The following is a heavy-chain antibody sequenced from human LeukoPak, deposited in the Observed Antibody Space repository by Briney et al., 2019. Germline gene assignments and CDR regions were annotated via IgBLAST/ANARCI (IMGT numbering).Heavy chain of an antibody. Sequence: GGSLRLSCGVSGFTFRTYGMHWVRQAPGKGLEWVSIISYDGTTKDYTDSVKGRFTISRDNSKNTLYLQMNSLRAEDTAVYYCARAAFDIWGQGTVVTVSS. CDR2: ISYDGTTK. CDR1: GFTFRTYG. J-gene: IGHJ3*02. CDR3: ARAAFDI. V-gene: IGHV3-30*03.